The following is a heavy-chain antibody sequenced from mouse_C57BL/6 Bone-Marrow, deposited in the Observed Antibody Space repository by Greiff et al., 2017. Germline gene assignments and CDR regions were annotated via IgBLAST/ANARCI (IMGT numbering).Heavy chain of an antibody. J-gene: IGHJ4*01. CDR1: GFTFSSYA. D-gene: IGHD2-14*01. CDR3: SRDRRHALDY. Sequence: EVQLVQSGEGLVKPGASLKLSCAASGFTFSSYAMPWVRQTPEQRLEWVAYISTGGDYTYYADTVKGRFTISRDKARNTLYLQMSSLKSEDEAMSYCSRDRRHALDYWGQGTSVTVSS. CDR2: ISTGGDYT. V-gene: IGHV5-9-1*02.